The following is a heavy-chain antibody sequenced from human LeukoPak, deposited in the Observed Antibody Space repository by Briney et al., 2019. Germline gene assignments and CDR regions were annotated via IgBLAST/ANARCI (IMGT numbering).Heavy chain of an antibody. Sequence: GGSLRLSCAASGFTFSSYWMSWVRQAPGEGLEWVANIKQDGSEKYYVDSVKGRFTISRDNAKNSLFLQMNSLRAEDTAVYYCARKGAYSNYVLNVWGQGTTVTVSS. J-gene: IGHJ6*02. CDR2: IKQDGSEK. D-gene: IGHD4-11*01. CDR3: ARKGAYSNYVLNV. CDR1: GFTFSSYW. V-gene: IGHV3-7*01.